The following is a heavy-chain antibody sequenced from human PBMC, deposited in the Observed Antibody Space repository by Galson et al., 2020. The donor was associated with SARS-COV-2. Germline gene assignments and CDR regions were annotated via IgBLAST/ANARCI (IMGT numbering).Heavy chain of an antibody. CDR3: TRGRQGVVPSPVLGLGPFYSYYYMDV. CDR1: GGSFSGHS. Sequence: SQTLSLTCAVYGGSFSGHSWTWIRQAPGKGLEWIGEIKFGGDTNYSPSLTGRVTLSVDTSKNQFSLKLTSLSAADTAVYFCTRGRQGVVPSPVLGLGPFYSYYYMDVWGKGTSVTVSS. V-gene: IGHV4-34*01. D-gene: IGHD2-2*01. J-gene: IGHJ6*03. CDR2: IKFGGDT.